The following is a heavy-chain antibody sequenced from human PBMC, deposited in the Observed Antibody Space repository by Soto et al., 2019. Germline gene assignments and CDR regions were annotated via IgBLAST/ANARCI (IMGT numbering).Heavy chain of an antibody. Sequence: EVHLVESGGGLVKPGGSLRLSCAVSGFTFSSCTMNWVRQAPGKGLEWVSSISPSSGHIYYADSVKGRFTISRDNAKKSLSPQMSSLRGEDTAVYYCSGCSGGACHKNYGMDVWGQGTTVTVSS. CDR3: SGCSGGACHKNYGMDV. CDR2: ISPSSGHI. CDR1: GFTFSSCT. V-gene: IGHV3-21*01. J-gene: IGHJ6*02. D-gene: IGHD2-15*01.